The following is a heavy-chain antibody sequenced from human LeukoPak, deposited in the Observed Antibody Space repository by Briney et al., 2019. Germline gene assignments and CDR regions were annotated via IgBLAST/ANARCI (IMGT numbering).Heavy chain of an antibody. CDR3: ARPQSYSSGWYYFDY. Sequence: PGESLKISCKGSGYSFTSYWIGWVRQMHGKGLEWMGIIYPGDSDTRYSPSFQGQVTISADKSISTAYLQWSSLKASDTAMYYCARPQSYSSGWYYFDYWGQGTLVTVSS. CDR2: IYPGDSDT. CDR1: GYSFTSYW. V-gene: IGHV5-51*01. D-gene: IGHD6-19*01. J-gene: IGHJ4*02.